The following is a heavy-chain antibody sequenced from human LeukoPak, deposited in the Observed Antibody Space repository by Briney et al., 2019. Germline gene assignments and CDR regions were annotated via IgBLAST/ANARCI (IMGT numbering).Heavy chain of an antibody. CDR3: ARDRAGVTPFY. CDR2: MYYNGNT. CDR1: GDSIRSFH. V-gene: IGHV4-59*12. Sequence: SETLSLTCTVSGDSIRSFHWSWIRQPPGKGLEWIASMYYNGNTYYNPSLKSRVTTSIDTSKNQFSLKLSSVTAADTAVYYCARDRAGVTPFYWGQGTLVTVSS. D-gene: IGHD2-21*02. J-gene: IGHJ4*02.